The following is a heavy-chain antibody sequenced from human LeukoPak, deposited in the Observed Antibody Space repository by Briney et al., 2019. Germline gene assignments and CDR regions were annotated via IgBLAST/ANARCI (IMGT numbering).Heavy chain of an antibody. CDR1: GFTLSSYT. D-gene: IGHD2/OR15-2a*01. J-gene: IGHJ4*02. V-gene: IGHV3-74*01. CDR3: VSFYETY. Sequence: GGSLRLSCAASGFTLSSYTVNWVRQAPGKGLVWVSHINSDGSWTSYADSVKGRFTISKDNAKNTVYLQMNSLRAEDTAVYYCVSFYETYWGRGTLVTVSS. CDR2: INSDGSWT.